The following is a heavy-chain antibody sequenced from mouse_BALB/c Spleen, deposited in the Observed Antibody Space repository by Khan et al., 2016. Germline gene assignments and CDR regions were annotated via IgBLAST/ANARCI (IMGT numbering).Heavy chain of an antibody. CDR2: IAPGSGNT. Sequence: DLVKPGASVKLSCKASGYTFTSYWINWIKQRPGQGLEWIGRIAPGSGNTDYNEMFKGKATLTVDTSSSTAYIQLSSLSSEDSAVYFCAREVTVPLMDCWGQGTSVTVSS. V-gene: IGHV1S41*01. CDR1: GYTFTSYW. CDR3: AREVTVPLMDC. D-gene: IGHD1-1*01. J-gene: IGHJ4*01.